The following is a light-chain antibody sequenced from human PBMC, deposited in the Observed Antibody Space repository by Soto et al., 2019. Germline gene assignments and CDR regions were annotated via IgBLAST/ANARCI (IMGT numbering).Light chain of an antibody. Sequence: QSVLTQPPSVSAAPGQRVTLSCSGSSSNIGNNSVSWYQQLPGTAPNLLIYEDNKRPSGMPDRFSGSKSGTSATRGITGLQTVDEAEYYCASWDSSLTAGVFGGGTKLTVL. V-gene: IGLV1-51*02. CDR3: ASWDSSLTAGV. J-gene: IGLJ2*01. CDR1: SSNIGNNS. CDR2: EDN.